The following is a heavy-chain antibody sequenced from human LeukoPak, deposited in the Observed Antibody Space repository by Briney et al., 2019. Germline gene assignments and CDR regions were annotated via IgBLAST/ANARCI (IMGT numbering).Heavy chain of an antibody. V-gene: IGHV4-39*07. D-gene: IGHD6-13*01. Sequence: SETLSLTCTVSGGSISSSSYYWGWIRQPPGKGLEWIGSTYYSGSTYYNPSLKSRVTISVDTSKNQFSLKLSSVTAADTAVYYCARLEIAAAGNRWFDPWGQGTLVTVSS. CDR2: TYYSGST. CDR1: GGSISSSSYY. J-gene: IGHJ5*02. CDR3: ARLEIAAAGNRWFDP.